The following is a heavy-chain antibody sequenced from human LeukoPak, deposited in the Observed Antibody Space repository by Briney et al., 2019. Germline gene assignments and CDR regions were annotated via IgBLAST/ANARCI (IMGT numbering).Heavy chain of an antibody. CDR3: AGGGNDYYDSRTAFDY. CDR2: IYPGDSDT. J-gene: IGHJ4*02. Sequence: GESLKISCKGSGYSFTSYWIGWVRQMPGKGLEWMGIIYPGDSDTRYSPSFQGQVTISADKSISTAYLQWSSLKASDTAMYYCAGGGNDYYDSRTAFDYWGQGTLVTVSS. D-gene: IGHD3-22*01. V-gene: IGHV5-51*01. CDR1: GYSFTSYW.